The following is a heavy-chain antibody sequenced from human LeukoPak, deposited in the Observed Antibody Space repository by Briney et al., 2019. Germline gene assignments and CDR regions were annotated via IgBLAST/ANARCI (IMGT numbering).Heavy chain of an antibody. Sequence: PSETLSLTCTVSGGSISSSSYYWGWIRQPPGKGLEWFGSIYYSGSTYYNPSLKSRVTISVDTSKNQFSLKLSSVTAADTAVYYCARGRFRTTVTTDWYFDLWGRGTLVTVSS. CDR2: IYYSGST. CDR1: GGSISSSSYY. D-gene: IGHD4-17*01. J-gene: IGHJ2*01. V-gene: IGHV4-39*07. CDR3: ARGRFRTTVTTDWYFDL.